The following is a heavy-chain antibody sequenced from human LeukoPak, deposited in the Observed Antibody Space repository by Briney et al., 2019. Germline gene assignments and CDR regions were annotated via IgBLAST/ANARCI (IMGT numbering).Heavy chain of an antibody. CDR1: GGTFSSYT. V-gene: IGHV1-69*02. J-gene: IGHJ4*02. Sequence: SVKVSCKASGGTFSSYTISWVRQAPGQGLEWMGRIIPILGIANYAQKFQGRVTITADKSTSTAYMELSSLRSEDTAVYYCARASTYCTNGVCYNSEGPPFDYWGQGTLVTVSS. CDR3: ARASTYCTNGVCYNSEGPPFDY. CDR2: IIPILGIA. D-gene: IGHD2-8*01.